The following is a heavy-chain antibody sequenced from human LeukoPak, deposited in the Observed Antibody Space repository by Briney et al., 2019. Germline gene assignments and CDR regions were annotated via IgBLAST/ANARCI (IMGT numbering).Heavy chain of an antibody. D-gene: IGHD1-26*01. V-gene: IGHV3-33*01. CDR1: GFTFSSYG. J-gene: IGHJ6*02. CDR2: IWYDGSNK. CDR3: ARDLRRFIVGGMDV. Sequence: GGSLGLSCAASGFTFSSYGMNWVRQAPGKGLEWVADIWYDGSNKYYADSVKGRFTISRDNSKNTLYLQMNSLRAEDTAVYYCARDLRRFIVGGMDVWGQGTTVTVSS.